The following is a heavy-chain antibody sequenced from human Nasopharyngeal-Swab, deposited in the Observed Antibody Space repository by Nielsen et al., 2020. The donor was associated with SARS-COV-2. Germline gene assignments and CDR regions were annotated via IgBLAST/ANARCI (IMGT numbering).Heavy chain of an antibody. CDR3: ARRPTNGDYGAYGMDV. J-gene: IGHJ6*02. V-gene: IGHV5-51*01. Sequence: KVSCKGSGYSFTSYWIGWVRQMPGKGLEWMGIIYPGDSDTRYSPSFQGQVTISADKSISTAYLQWSSLEASDTAMYYCARRPTNGDYGAYGMDVWGQGTTVTVSS. D-gene: IGHD4-17*01. CDR1: GYSFTSYW. CDR2: IYPGDSDT.